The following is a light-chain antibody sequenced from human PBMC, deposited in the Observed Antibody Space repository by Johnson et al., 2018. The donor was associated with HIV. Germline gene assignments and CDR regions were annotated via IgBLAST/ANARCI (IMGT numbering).Light chain of an antibody. CDR2: DNN. CDR1: SSNIGNKY. Sequence: QSVLTQPPSVSAAPGQKVTISCSGSSSNIGNKYVSWYQQLPGTAPKLLIYDNNKRPSGIPDRFSGSKSGTSATLGITGLPTGAEADYYCGTWDSSLGAYVFGTGTKVTVL. V-gene: IGLV1-51*01. CDR3: GTWDSSLGAYV. J-gene: IGLJ1*01.